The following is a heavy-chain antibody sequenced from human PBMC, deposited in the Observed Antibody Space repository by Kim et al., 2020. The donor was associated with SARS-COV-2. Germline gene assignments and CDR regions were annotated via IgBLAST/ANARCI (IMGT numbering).Heavy chain of an antibody. CDR1: GFTFSSYD. CDR2: IGTKADT. Sequence: GGSLRLSCAASGFTFSSYDMHWVRQATGKGLEWVSSIGTKADTYYSDSVKERRTIFTENAKNHFYLQMNSLIAEDTAVYYCARGPIEEGIRATKGYFDLWGRGTVVTVSS. V-gene: IGHV3-13*01. D-gene: IGHD1-20*01. CDR3: ARGPIEEGIRATKGYFDL. J-gene: IGHJ2*01.